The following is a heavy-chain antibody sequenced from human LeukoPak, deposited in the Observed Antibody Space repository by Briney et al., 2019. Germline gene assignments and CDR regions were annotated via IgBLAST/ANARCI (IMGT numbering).Heavy chain of an antibody. CDR2: THSGGRT. CDR1: GFTVSSNH. V-gene: IGHV3-66*01. CDR3: ARVAGWRLGY. Sequence: GGSLRLSCAASGFTVSSNHMHWVRQAPGKGLEWVSLTHSGGRTDYADSVKGRFTISRDNSKNTVYLQMNSLRAEDTAVYYCARVAGWRLGYWGQGTLVTVSS. J-gene: IGHJ4*02. D-gene: IGHD2-21*02.